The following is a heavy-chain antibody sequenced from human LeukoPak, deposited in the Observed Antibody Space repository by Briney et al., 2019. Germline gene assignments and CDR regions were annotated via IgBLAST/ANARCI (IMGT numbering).Heavy chain of an antibody. Sequence: SETLSLTCAVYGGSFSAYYWTWIRQPPGKGLEWIGEINHSGSTNYNPSLKSRVTISVDTSKNQFSLKLSSVTAADTAVYYCARGWDHIAVAGTGEVDYWGQGTLVTVSS. CDR1: GGSFSAYY. CDR2: INHSGST. D-gene: IGHD6-19*01. V-gene: IGHV4-34*01. CDR3: ARGWDHIAVAGTGEVDY. J-gene: IGHJ4*02.